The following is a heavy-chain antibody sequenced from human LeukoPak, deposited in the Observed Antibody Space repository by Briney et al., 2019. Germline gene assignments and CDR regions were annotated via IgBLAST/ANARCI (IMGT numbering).Heavy chain of an antibody. J-gene: IGHJ4*02. CDR1: GGSISSYY. CDR2: INHSGST. V-gene: IGHV4-34*01. Sequence: SETLSLTCTVSGGSISSYYWSWIRQPPGKGLEWIGEINHSGSTNYNPSLKSRVTISVDTSKNQFSLKLSSVTAADTAVYYCARRKGYWGQGTLVTVSS. CDR3: ARRKGY.